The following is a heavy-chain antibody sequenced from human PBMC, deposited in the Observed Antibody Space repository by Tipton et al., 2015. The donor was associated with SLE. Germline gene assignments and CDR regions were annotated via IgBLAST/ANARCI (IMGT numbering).Heavy chain of an antibody. CDR1: GGSISSSSYY. Sequence: TLSLTCTVSGGSISSSSYYWGWIRQPPGKGLEWIGSIYYSGSTYYNPSLKSRVTISVDTSKNQFSLKLSSVTAADTAVYYCARHAQRHLFDYWGQGTLVTVSS. J-gene: IGHJ4*02. V-gene: IGHV4-39*01. CDR3: ARHAQRHLFDY. CDR2: IYYSGST.